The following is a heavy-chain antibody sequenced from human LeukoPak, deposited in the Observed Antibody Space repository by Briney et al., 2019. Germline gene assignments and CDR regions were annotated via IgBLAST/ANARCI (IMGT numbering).Heavy chain of an antibody. V-gene: IGHV1-18*01. Sequence: ASVKVSCKASGYTFTSYGISWVRQAPGQGLEWMGWISAYNGNTNYAQKLQGRVTMTTDTSTSTAYMELRSLRSDDTAVYCCARGPDCSSTSCRYLYYYYGMDVWGQGTTVTVSS. J-gene: IGHJ6*02. CDR1: GYTFTSYG. CDR3: ARGPDCSSTSCRYLYYYYGMDV. CDR2: ISAYNGNT. D-gene: IGHD2-2*01.